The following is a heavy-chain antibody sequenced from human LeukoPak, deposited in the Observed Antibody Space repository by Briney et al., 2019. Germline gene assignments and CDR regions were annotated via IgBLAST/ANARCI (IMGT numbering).Heavy chain of an antibody. V-gene: IGHV3-74*01. CDR3: ARDRNTDFWSGYYTNYFDY. J-gene: IGHJ4*02. CDR1: GFTFSSYW. CDR2: INSDGSST. Sequence: GGSLRLSCEASGFTFSSYWMHWVRQAPGKGLVWVSRINSDGSSTNYADSVKGRITISRDNAKNTLSLQMNSLRAEDTAVYYCARDRNTDFWSGYYTNYFDYWGQGTLVTVSS. D-gene: IGHD3-3*01.